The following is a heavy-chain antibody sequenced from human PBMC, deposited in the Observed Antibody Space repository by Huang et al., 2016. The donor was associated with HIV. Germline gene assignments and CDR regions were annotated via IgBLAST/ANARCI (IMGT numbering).Heavy chain of an antibody. CDR2: SIPTLGTA. CDR1: GGSFRNFA. J-gene: IGHJ4*02. CDR3: ATVDYYDTSGPQRGYFDN. Sequence: QVQLVQSGAEVKKPGSSVKVSCKASGGSFRNFAIGWVRQAPGQGLEGMGGSIPTLGTANYGQKFQGRVTSIADESTSTAYMELSSLRSEDTAVYYCATVDYYDTSGPQRGYFDNWGQGTLVTVSS. D-gene: IGHD3-22*01. V-gene: IGHV1-69*01.